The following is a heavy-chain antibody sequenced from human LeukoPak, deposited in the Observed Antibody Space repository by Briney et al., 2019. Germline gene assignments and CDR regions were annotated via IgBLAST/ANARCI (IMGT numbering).Heavy chain of an antibody. CDR2: INHSGST. J-gene: IGHJ4*02. D-gene: IGHD3-3*01. CDR3: ARSIRVVTRFDY. CDR1: GGSFSGYY. Sequence: SETLSLTCAVYGGSFSGYYWSWIRQPPGKGLEWIGEINHSGSTNYNPSLKSRVTISVDTSKNQFSLKLSSVTAADTAVYYCARSIRVVTRFDYWGQGTLVTVSS. V-gene: IGHV4-34*01.